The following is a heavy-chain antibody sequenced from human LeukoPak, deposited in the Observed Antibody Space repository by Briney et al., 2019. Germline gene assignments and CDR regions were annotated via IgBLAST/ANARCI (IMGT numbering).Heavy chain of an antibody. CDR3: AISPVGHITMVRGANHPFDY. V-gene: IGHV1-18*01. D-gene: IGHD3-10*01. CDR1: GYTFTSYG. J-gene: IGHJ4*02. Sequence: ASVKVSCKASGYTFTSYGISWVRQAPGQGLEWMGWISAYNGNTNYAQKLQGRVTMTTDTSTSTAYMELRSLRSDDTAVYYCAISPVGHITMVRGANHPFDYWGQGTLVTVSS. CDR2: ISAYNGNT.